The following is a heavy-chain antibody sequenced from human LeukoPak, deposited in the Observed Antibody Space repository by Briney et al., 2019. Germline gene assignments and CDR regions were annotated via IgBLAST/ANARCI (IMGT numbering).Heavy chain of an antibody. CDR3: ARDPESLPDIVSTGGSDY. J-gene: IGHJ4*02. D-gene: IGHD5/OR15-5a*01. CDR1: GYTFTGYY. V-gene: IGHV1-2*02. CDR2: INPNSGGT. Sequence: GASVKVSCKASGYTFTGYYMHWVRQAPGQGLEWMGWINPNSGGTNYAQKFQGRVTMTRDTSISTAYMELSRLRSDDTAVYYCARDPESLPDIVSTGGSDYWGQGTLVTVSS.